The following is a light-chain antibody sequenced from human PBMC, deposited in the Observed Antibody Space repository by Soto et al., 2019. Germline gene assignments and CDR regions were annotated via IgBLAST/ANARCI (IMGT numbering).Light chain of an antibody. Sequence: QSALTQPASVSGSPGQSITISCTGTSSDVGNYNLVSWYQQHPGKAPKLMIYEGSKRPSGVSNRFSGSKSGNTASLTISGLQAEDEADYYCCSYAGSNTFVFGTGTSSPS. V-gene: IGLV2-23*03. J-gene: IGLJ1*01. CDR1: SSDVGNYNL. CDR2: EGS. CDR3: CSYAGSNTFV.